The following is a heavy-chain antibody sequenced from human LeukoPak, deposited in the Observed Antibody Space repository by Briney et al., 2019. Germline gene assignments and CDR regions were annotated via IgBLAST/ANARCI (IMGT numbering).Heavy chain of an antibody. D-gene: IGHD3-3*01. Sequence: PGRSLRLSCAASGFTFSSYAMHWVRQAPGKGLEWVAVISYDGSNKYYADSVKGRFTISRDNSKNTLYLQMNSLRAEDTAVYYCAKDSNYDFWSGYSADYWGQGTLVTVSS. J-gene: IGHJ4*02. V-gene: IGHV3-30-3*01. CDR1: GFTFSSYA. CDR2: ISYDGSNK. CDR3: AKDSNYDFWSGYSADY.